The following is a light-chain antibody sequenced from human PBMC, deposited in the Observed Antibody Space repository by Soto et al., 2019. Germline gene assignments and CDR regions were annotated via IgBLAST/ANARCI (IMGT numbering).Light chain of an antibody. CDR2: AAS. CDR3: LQLNSYPLT. V-gene: IGKV1-9*01. Sequence: DIQLTQSPSFLSASVGDRVTITCRARQGISSYLAWYQQKPGKAPNLLIYAASTLQSGVPSRFSGSGSGTEFTLTISSLQPEDCATYYCLQLNSYPLTFGGGTKVEIK. J-gene: IGKJ4*01. CDR1: QGISSY.